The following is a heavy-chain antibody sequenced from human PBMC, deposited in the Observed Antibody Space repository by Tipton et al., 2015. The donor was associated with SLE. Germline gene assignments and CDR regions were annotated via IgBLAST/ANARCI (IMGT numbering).Heavy chain of an antibody. CDR3: TRGGACALIRNCYFDY. Sequence: TLSLTCTVSGGSISGYYWSWLRQSPGKGLEWIGYANRNEGAKLKSSLERRVTISLDTSRSQFSLRLSSVTAAYTAVYYCTRGGACALIRNCYFDYWGQGSLVTVSS. J-gene: IGHJ4*01. CDR2: ANRNEGA. D-gene: IGHD1-20*01. CDR1: GGSISGYY. V-gene: IGHV4-59*13.